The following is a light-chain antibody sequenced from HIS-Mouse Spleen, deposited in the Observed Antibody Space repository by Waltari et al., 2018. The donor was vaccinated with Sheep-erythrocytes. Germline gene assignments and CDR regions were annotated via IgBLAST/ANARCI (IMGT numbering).Light chain of an antibody. CDR1: SSDVGSYNL. CDR2: EGS. J-gene: IGLJ3*02. V-gene: IGLV2-23*01. CDR3: CSYAGSSTPWV. Sequence: SALTQPASVSGSPGQSITISCTGTSSDVGSYNLVSWYQQHPGKAPKLMIYEGSKRPSGVSNRFSGSKSGNTASLKISGLQAEDEADYYCCSYAGSSTPWVFGGGTKLTVL.